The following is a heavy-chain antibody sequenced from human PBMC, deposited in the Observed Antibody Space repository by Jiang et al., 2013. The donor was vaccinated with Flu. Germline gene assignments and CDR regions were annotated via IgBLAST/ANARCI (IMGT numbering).Heavy chain of an antibody. D-gene: IGHD3-22*01. CDR1: GGSFSHYY. CDR2: IYFTGST. J-gene: IGHJ4*02. Sequence: GSGLVKPSETLSLTCTVSGGSFSHYYWSWIRQPPGKGLEWIGHIYFTGSTNYNPSLKSRVTISFDTSKNQFSLKLSSVTAADTAVYYCARAPRYYYDIGYFDHWGQGTLVTVSS. CDR3: ARAPRYYYDIGYFDH. V-gene: IGHV4-59*01.